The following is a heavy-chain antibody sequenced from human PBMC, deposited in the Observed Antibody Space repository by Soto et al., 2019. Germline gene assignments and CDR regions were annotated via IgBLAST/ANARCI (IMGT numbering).Heavy chain of an antibody. V-gene: IGHV5-51*01. CDR3: AGHVFYDSSGYYPYYFDY. D-gene: IGHD3-22*01. Sequence: GESLKISCKGSGYSFTSYWIGWVRQMPGKGLEWMGIIYPGDSDTRYSPSFQGQVTISADKSISTAYLQWSSLKASDTAMYYCAGHVFYDSSGYYPYYFDYWGQGTLVTVSS. CDR2: IYPGDSDT. J-gene: IGHJ4*02. CDR1: GYSFTSYW.